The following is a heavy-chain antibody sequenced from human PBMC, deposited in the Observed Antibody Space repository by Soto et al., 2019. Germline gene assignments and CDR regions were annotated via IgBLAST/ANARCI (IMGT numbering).Heavy chain of an antibody. J-gene: IGHJ3*02. CDR3: ARMGSSGWYKDAFDI. D-gene: IGHD6-19*01. Sequence: ASVKVSCKASGYTFTSYAMHWVRQAPGQRLEWMGWINAGNGNTKYSQKFQGRVTITRDTSASTAYMELSSLRSEDTAVYYCARMGSSGWYKDAFDIWGQGTMVTVSS. V-gene: IGHV1-3*01. CDR1: GYTFTSYA. CDR2: INAGNGNT.